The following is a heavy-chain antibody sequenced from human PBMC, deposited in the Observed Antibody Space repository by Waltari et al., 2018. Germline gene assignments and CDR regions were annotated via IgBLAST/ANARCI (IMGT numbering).Heavy chain of an antibody. CDR1: GYSISSGYS. V-gene: IGHV4-38-2*01. CDR3: ARTLGDYVWGSYRLDAFDI. J-gene: IGHJ3*02. CDR2: IYHSGST. D-gene: IGHD3-16*02. Sequence: QVQLQESGPGLVKPSETLSLTCAVSGYSISSGYSWGWIRQPPGKGLEWIGSIYHSGSTYYNPSLKSRVTISVDTSKNQFSLKLSSVTAADTAVYYCARTLGDYVWGSYRLDAFDIWGQGTMVTVSS.